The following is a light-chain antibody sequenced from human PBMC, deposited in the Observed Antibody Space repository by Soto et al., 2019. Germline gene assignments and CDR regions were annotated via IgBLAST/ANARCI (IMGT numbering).Light chain of an antibody. V-gene: IGKV1-27*01. J-gene: IGKJ3*01. CDR3: QHLNNYPPFT. CDR1: HDINSH. Sequence: DIQMTQSPSSLSASVGDRVTVTCRASHDINSHLVWYQQKAGKAPKVVIFGASNVQSGVPSRFSGSGSGTDFTLTISSLQPEDVATYYCQHLNNYPPFTFGPGTKVDLE. CDR2: GAS.